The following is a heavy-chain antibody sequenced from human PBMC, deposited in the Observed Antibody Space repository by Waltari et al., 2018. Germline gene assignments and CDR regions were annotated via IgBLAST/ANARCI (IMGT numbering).Heavy chain of an antibody. CDR1: GFTVTDYY. V-gene: IGHV3-53*01. CDR2: IYKNDNI. D-gene: IGHD2-15*01. J-gene: IGHJ4*02. Sequence: EVQLVESGGGLIQPGGSLRLSCAASGFTVTDYYMSWVRQAPGKGLEWVSVIYKNDNICYADSVKGRFTISRDSSKNTLFLQMNSLRAEDTAVYYCAREGGQGYCSGGACSLDYWGQGTLVTVSS. CDR3: AREGGQGYCSGGACSLDY.